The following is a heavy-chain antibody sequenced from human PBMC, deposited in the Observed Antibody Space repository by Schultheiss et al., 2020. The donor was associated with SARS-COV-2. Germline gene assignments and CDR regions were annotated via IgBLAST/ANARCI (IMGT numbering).Heavy chain of an antibody. CDR1: GFTFSSYW. CDR2: ISGSGGST. D-gene: IGHD1-14*01. CDR3: AKAFYITFPDY. Sequence: GGSLRLSCAASGFTFSSYWMHWVRQAPGKGLEWVSAISGSGGSTYYADSVKGRFTISRDNSKNTLYLQMNSLRAEDTALYYCAKAFYITFPDYWGQGTLVTVSS. V-gene: IGHV3-23*01. J-gene: IGHJ4*02.